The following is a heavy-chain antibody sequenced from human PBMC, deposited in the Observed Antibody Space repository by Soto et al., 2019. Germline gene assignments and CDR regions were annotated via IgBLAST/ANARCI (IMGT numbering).Heavy chain of an antibody. CDR3: ARDSYYHSSSGYYVFDY. CDR2: IYSGGST. D-gene: IGHD3-22*01. V-gene: IGHV3-66*01. Sequence: GGFLRLSCAASGFTVSSIYMSWVRQAPGKGLEWVSVIYSGGSTYYADSVKGRFTISRDNSKNTLYLQMNALRPEDTAVYYCARDSYYHSSSGYYVFDYWGQGTLVPVSS. CDR1: GFTVSSIY. J-gene: IGHJ4*02.